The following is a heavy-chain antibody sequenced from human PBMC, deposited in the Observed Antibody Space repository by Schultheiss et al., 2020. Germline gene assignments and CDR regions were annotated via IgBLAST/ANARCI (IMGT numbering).Heavy chain of an antibody. CDR2: ISASGGST. J-gene: IGHJ6*04. CDR1: GFTFSSYS. CDR3: AKDSRITMVQGVIITSDYYYGMDV. Sequence: GGSLRLSCAASGFTFSSYSMNWVRQAPGKGLEWVSSISASGGSTYYSDSVKGRFTISRDNSKNTPYLQMNSLRAEDTAVYYCAKDSRITMVQGVIITSDYYYGMDVWGKGTTVTVSS. D-gene: IGHD3-10*01. V-gene: IGHV3-23*01.